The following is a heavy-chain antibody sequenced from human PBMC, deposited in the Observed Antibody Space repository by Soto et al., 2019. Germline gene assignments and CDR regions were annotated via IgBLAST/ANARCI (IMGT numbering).Heavy chain of an antibody. CDR2: ISGSGGST. Sequence: GGSLRLSCAASGFTFSSYAMSWVRQAPGKGLEWVSAISGSGGSTYYADSVKGRFTISRDNSKNTLYLQMNSLRAEDTAVYYCAKDFDVVVPAAMLWDHDAFDIWGQGTMVTVSS. D-gene: IGHD2-2*01. CDR3: AKDFDVVVPAAMLWDHDAFDI. CDR1: GFTFSSYA. J-gene: IGHJ3*02. V-gene: IGHV3-23*01.